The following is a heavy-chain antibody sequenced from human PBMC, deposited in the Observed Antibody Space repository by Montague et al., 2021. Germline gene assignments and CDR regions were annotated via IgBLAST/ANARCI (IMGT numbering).Heavy chain of an antibody. Sequence: SLRLSCAVSGFIFNNYVMNWVRQAPGKGLEWVSGINGNSINIDYADSVKGRFTISRDNAKNSLYLQMNSLRAEDTAFYYCVKDTRDYYPDFWGQGILVTVSS. CDR2: INGNSINI. D-gene: IGHD3-3*01. CDR3: VKDTRDYYPDF. J-gene: IGHJ4*02. V-gene: IGHV3-9*01. CDR1: GFIFNNYV.